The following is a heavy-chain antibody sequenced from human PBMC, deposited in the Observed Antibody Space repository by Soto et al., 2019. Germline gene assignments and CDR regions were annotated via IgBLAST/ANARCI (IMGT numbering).Heavy chain of an antibody. D-gene: IGHD5-18*01. CDR2: ISYDVNNK. J-gene: IGHJ4*02. CDR3: ASARGYSTFKYGFDFDY. V-gene: IGHV3-30-3*01. CDR1: GFTFSSYA. Sequence: QVQLVESGGGVVQPGRSLRLSCAASGFTFSSYAMHWVRQAPGKGLEWVAVISYDVNNKYYADSVKGGFTISRDNSKSTPYLLINRLGSEDTALYFCASARGYSTFKYGFDFDYWGQGSLVTVSS.